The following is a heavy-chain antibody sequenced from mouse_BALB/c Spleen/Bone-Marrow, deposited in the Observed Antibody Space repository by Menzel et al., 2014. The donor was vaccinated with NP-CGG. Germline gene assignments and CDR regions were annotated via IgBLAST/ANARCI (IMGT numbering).Heavy chain of an antibody. D-gene: IGHD4-1*01. CDR2: FSSGDNYT. V-gene: IGHV5-9*02. CDR3: ARQGTGTGYFDY. J-gene: IGHJ2*01. CDR1: GFAFSSYD. Sequence: PGGGLVKPGGSLKLSCAASGFAFSSYDMSWVRQTPEKRLEWVATFSSGDNYTYYPDSVKGRFTLSRDNARNTLYLQMTSLRSEDTAFYYCARQGTGTGYFDYWGQGTTLTVSS.